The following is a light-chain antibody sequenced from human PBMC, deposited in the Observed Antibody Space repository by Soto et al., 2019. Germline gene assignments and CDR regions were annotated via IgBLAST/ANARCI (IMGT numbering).Light chain of an antibody. CDR1: QSISSW. V-gene: IGKV1-5*03. CDR2: KAS. Sequence: DIQMTQSPSTLSASVGDRVTITCRASQSISSWLAWYQQKPGKAPKLLINKASSLESGVPSRFSGSGSGTDFTLTISSLQPEDFATYYCQHYNSYFPWMFGQGTKVDI. CDR3: QHYNSYFPWM. J-gene: IGKJ1*01.